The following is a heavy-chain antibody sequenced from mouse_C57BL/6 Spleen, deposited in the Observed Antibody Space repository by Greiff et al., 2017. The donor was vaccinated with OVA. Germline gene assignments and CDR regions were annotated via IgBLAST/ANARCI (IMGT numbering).Heavy chain of an antibody. J-gene: IGHJ2*01. Sequence: EVQLQQSGPELVKPGASVTISCKASGYTFTDYYMNWVKQSHGKSLEWIGDINPNNGGTSYNQKFKGKATLTVDKSSSTAYMELRSLTSEDSAVYYCAREGITTGYFDYWGQGTTLTVSS. D-gene: IGHD1-2*01. CDR3: AREGITTGYFDY. CDR2: INPNNGGT. CDR1: GYTFTDYY. V-gene: IGHV1-26*01.